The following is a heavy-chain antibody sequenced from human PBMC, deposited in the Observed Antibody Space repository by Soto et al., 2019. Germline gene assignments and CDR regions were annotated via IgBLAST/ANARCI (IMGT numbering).Heavy chain of an antibody. V-gene: IGHV4-61*01. D-gene: IGHD3-22*01. CDR2: IYYSGST. J-gene: IGHJ5*02. CDR3: ARAPRITMIVNWFDP. CDR1: GGSVSSGSYY. Sequence: LSLTCTVSGGSVSSGSYYWSWIRQPPGKGLEWIGYIYYSGSTNYNPSLKSRVTISVDTSKNQFSLKLSSVTAADTAVYYCARAPRITMIVNWFDPWGQGTLVTVSS.